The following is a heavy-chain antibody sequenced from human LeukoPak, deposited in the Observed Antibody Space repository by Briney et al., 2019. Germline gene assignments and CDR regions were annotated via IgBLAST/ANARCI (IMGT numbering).Heavy chain of an antibody. Sequence: GGSLRLSCAASGFTFSTYEMNWVRQAPGKGLEWVSYIGSSGSTIYHADSVKGRFTISRDNAKNSLYLQLNSLRAEDTAVYYCAGLGAFNYWGQGTLVTVSS. CDR2: IGSSGSTI. CDR3: AGLGAFNY. D-gene: IGHD3-16*01. CDR1: GFTFSTYE. V-gene: IGHV3-48*03. J-gene: IGHJ4*02.